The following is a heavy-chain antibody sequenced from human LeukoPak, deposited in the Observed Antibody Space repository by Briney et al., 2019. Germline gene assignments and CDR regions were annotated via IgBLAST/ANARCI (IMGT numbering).Heavy chain of an antibody. Sequence: GGSLRLSCAASGLTFSSYAMSWVRQAPGKRLEWVSAISGSGGSTYYADSVKGRFTISRDNSRNKLYLQMNSLRAEDTTVYYCAKPSPPYYDFWSGYSAFDYWGQGTLVTVSS. D-gene: IGHD3-3*01. J-gene: IGHJ4*02. CDR2: ISGSGGST. V-gene: IGHV3-23*01. CDR3: AKPSPPYYDFWSGYSAFDY. CDR1: GLTFSSYA.